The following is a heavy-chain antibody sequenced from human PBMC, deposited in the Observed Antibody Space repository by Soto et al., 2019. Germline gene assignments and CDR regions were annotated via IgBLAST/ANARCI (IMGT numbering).Heavy chain of an antibody. Sequence: GGSLRLSCAASGFTFSNAWMSWVRQAPGKGLEWVGRIKSKTDGGTTDYAAPVKGRFTISRDDSKNTLYLQMNSLKTEDTAVYYCTTDSSTLTGGAFDIWGQGTVVTVSS. CDR3: TTDSSTLTGGAFDI. J-gene: IGHJ3*02. V-gene: IGHV3-15*01. D-gene: IGHD7-27*01. CDR1: GFTFSNAW. CDR2: IKSKTDGGTT.